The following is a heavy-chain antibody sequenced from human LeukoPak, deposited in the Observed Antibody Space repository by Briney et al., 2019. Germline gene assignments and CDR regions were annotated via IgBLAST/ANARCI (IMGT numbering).Heavy chain of an antibody. CDR2: IYPGESNT. CDR1: GYSFTSYW. V-gene: IGHV5-51*01. CDR3: ARPKSGSYAPGAFDI. D-gene: IGHD1-26*01. Sequence: GESLQISCKGSGYSFTSYWIGWVRQMPGKGLEWMGIIYPGESNTSYSPSFQGQVTISVDKSISTAYLQWSSPKASDTAMYYCARPKSGSYAPGAFDIWGQGTMVTVSS. J-gene: IGHJ3*02.